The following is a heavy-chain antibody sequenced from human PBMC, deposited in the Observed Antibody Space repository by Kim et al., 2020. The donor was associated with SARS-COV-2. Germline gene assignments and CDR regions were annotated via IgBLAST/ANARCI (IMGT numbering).Heavy chain of an antibody. V-gene: IGHV3-23*01. CDR2: ISGSGGST. Sequence: GGSLRLSCAASGFTFSSYAMSWVRQAPGKGLQWVSAISGSGGSTYYADSVKGRFTISRDNSKNTLYLQMNSLRAEDTAVYYCAKGEYYYDSSDAFDIWGQGTMVTVSS. CDR3: AKGEYYYDSSDAFDI. CDR1: GFTFSSYA. D-gene: IGHD3-22*01. J-gene: IGHJ3*02.